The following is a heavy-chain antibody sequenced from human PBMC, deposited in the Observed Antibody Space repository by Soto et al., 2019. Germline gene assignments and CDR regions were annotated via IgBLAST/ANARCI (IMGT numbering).Heavy chain of an antibody. CDR1: GFTFDDYA. Sequence: EVQLVESGRGLVQPGRSLRLSCAASGFTFDDYAMHWVRQAPGKGLEWVSGISWNSGSIGYADSVKGRFTISRDNAKNSLYLQMNSLRAEDTALYYCAKDIDTDMVTFVAFDIWGQGTMVTVSS. D-gene: IGHD5-18*01. V-gene: IGHV3-9*01. CDR2: ISWNSGSI. J-gene: IGHJ3*02. CDR3: AKDIDTDMVTFVAFDI.